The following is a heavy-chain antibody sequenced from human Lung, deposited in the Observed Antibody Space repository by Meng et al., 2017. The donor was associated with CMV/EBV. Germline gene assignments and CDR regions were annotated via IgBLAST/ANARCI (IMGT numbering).Heavy chain of an antibody. CDR3: ARVEVGITSGDY. V-gene: IGHV1-18*01. CDR2: INAYNGDT. J-gene: IGHJ4*02. CDR1: GYTFTNYG. Sequence: QAQLVPSGGAVKKPWASVKVSCKASGYTFTNYGITWVRPPPGQGLEWMGWINAYNGDTNYAQTLQGRVTMTTDTSTSTAYMELRSLRSDDTAVYYCARVEVGITSGDYWGQGTLVTVSS. D-gene: IGHD1-26*01.